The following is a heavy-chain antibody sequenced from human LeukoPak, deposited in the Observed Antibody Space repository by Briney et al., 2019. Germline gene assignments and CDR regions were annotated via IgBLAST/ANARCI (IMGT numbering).Heavy chain of an antibody. Sequence: ASVKVSGKASGGTFSNYAISWVRQAPGQGLEWMGGIIPIFGTANYAQKFQGRVTITADESTSTAYMELSSLTSEDTAVYYCAEEVNPGDAFNIWGQGTMVTVSS. V-gene: IGHV1-69*13. J-gene: IGHJ3*02. CDR3: AEEVNPGDAFNI. D-gene: IGHD1-14*01. CDR2: IIPIFGTA. CDR1: GGTFSNYA.